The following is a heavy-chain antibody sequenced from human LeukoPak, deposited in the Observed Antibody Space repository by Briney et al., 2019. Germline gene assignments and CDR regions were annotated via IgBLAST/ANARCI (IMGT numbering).Heavy chain of an antibody. CDR3: ARTDAAAPDY. CDR1: GYSFTSDW. CDR2: IYPGGSDI. D-gene: IGHD6-13*01. V-gene: IGHV5-51*01. J-gene: IGHJ4*02. Sequence: GESLKISCEASGYSFTSDWIGWVRQMPGKGLEWMGIIYPGGSDIRYGPSFQGQVTFSVDKSITTAYLQWRSLKASDTAIYYCARTDAAAPDYWGQGTLVTVSS.